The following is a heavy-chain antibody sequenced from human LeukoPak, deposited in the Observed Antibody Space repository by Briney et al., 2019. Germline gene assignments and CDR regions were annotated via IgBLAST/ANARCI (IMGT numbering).Heavy chain of an antibody. D-gene: IGHD4-17*01. CDR1: GFTFSIYW. CDR2: INGGGSTT. J-gene: IGHJ4*02. CDR3: ARAFVEEDYGDYVEGYYFDY. V-gene: IGHV3-74*01. Sequence: PGGSLRLSCAASGFTFSIYWMNWVRQAPGKGLVWVSRINGGGSTTNYAESVKGRFTISRDNAKNMVYLEMNSLRAEYTAVYYCARAFVEEDYGDYVEGYYFDYWGQGTLVTVSS.